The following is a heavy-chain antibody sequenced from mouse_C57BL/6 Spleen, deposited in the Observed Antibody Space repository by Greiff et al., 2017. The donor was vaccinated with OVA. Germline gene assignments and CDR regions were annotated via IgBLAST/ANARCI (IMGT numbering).Heavy chain of an antibody. J-gene: IGHJ4*01. D-gene: IGHD2-4*01. V-gene: IGHV7-3*01. CDR3: ARYDYGEGYAMDY. CDR1: GFTFTDYY. CDR2: IRNKANGYTT. Sequence: EVQGVESGGGLVQPGGSLSLSCAASGFTFTDYYMSWVRQPPGKALEWLGFIRNKANGYTTEYSASVKGRFTISRDNSQSILYLQMNALRAEDSATYYCARYDYGEGYAMDYWGQGTSVTVSS.